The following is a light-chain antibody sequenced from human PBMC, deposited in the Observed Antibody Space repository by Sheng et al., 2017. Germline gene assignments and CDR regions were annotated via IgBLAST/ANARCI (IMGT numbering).Light chain of an antibody. CDR2: DVS. J-gene: IGLJ1*01. CDR1: SSDVGGYNY. V-gene: IGLV2-8*01. CDR3: SSYTGNNNFV. Sequence: QSALTQPASVSGSPGQSITISCTGTSSDVGGYNYVSWYQQHPGKAPKLMIYDVSNRPSGVPDRFSGSKSGNAASLTVSGLQAEDEADYYCSSYTGNNNFVFGTGTKVTVL.